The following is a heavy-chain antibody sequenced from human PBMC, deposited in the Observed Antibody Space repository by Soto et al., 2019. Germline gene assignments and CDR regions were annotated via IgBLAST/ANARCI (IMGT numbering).Heavy chain of an antibody. CDR1: SSSNANGHY. CDR3: INSQGISRADS. CDR2: FHRGGPS. V-gene: IGHV4-38-2*01. Sequence: SETLSLTCDVSSSSNANGHYWGWIRQPPGKCLEWPGCFHRGGPSYCRWSLKSRLAISVDMSKNRLSLSLMSVTAADTAIYYCINSQGISRADSWGRGILVTVSS. D-gene: IGHD3-16*02. J-gene: IGHJ5*01.